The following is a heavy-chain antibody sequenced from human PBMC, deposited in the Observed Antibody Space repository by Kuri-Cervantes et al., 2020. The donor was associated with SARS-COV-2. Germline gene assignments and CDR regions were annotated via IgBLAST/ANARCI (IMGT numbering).Heavy chain of an antibody. V-gene: IGHV1-58*02. D-gene: IGHD3-10*01. CDR2: IVVGSGNT. CDR3: ARDFMVQGAHYYYYYMDV. CDR1: GFTFSSST. J-gene: IGHJ6*03. Sequence: SVKVSCKASGFTFSSSTMQWVRQARGQRLEWIGWIVVGSGNTNYAQKFQERITITRDMSTRTAYMELSSLRSEDTAVYYCARDFMVQGAHYYYYYMDVWGKGTTVTGAS.